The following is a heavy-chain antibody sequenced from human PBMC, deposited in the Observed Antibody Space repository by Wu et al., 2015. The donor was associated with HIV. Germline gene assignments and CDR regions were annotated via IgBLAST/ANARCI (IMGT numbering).Heavy chain of an antibody. CDR1: GYTFTGYY. Sequence: QVQLVQSGAEVKKPGASVKVSCKASGYTFTGYYMHWVRQAPGQGLEWMGWINPNSGGTNYAQKFQGRVTMTRDTSISTAYMELSRLRSDDTAVYYCAREGSVVPAAKDYYYMDVWGKGTTVTVSS. D-gene: IGHD2-2*01. CDR2: INPNSGGT. CDR3: AREGSVVPAAKDYYYMDV. V-gene: IGHV1-2*02. J-gene: IGHJ6*03.